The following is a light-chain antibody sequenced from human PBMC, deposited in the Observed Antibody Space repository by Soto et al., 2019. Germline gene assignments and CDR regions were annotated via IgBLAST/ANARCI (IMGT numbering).Light chain of an antibody. CDR1: SSDIGGYNM. J-gene: IGLJ1*01. Sequence: QSVLTQPASVSGSPGQSITISCTGTSSDIGGYNMVSWYQQHPRKAPKLMIYEVTNRPSGISDRFSASKSGNTASLTISGLQAEDEGDYYCSSYTRAKTYVFGTGTKLPVL. CDR2: EVT. CDR3: SSYTRAKTYV. V-gene: IGLV2-14*01.